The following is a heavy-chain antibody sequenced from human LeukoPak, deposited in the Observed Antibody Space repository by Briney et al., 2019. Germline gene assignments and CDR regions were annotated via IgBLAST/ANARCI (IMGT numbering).Heavy chain of an antibody. D-gene: IGHD3-10*01. Sequence: SQTLSLTCTVSGGSISSGGYYWSWIRQHPGKGLEWIGYIYYSGSTYYNPSLKSRVTISVDTSKNQFSLKLSSVTGADTAVYYCARVYGSGSYYIPDNWFDPWGQGTLVTVSS. J-gene: IGHJ5*02. CDR2: IYYSGST. CDR1: GGSISSGGYY. CDR3: ARVYGSGSYYIPDNWFDP. V-gene: IGHV4-31*03.